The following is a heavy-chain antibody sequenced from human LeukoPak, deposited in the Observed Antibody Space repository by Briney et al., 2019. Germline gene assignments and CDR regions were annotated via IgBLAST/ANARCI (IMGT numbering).Heavy chain of an antibody. Sequence: GGSLRLSCGASGFSFSTYGMSWVRQAPGKGLEWVSGISGSGGNTHYADSVKGRFTISRDKSKDTLYLQMNSLRAEDTAMYYCAKEAMYYDNSGPNWFDPWGQGTLVIVSS. J-gene: IGHJ5*02. V-gene: IGHV3-23*01. CDR2: ISGSGGNT. CDR3: AKEAMYYDNSGPNWFDP. D-gene: IGHD3-22*01. CDR1: GFSFSTYG.